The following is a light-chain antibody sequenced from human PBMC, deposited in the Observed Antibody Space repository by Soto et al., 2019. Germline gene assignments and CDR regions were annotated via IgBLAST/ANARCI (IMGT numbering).Light chain of an antibody. J-gene: IGLJ1*01. CDR3: QSYDSSLGGSYV. CDR2: GNS. V-gene: IGLV1-40*01. CDR1: SSNIGAGYD. Sequence: QSVLTQPPSVSGAPGQRVTISCTGSSSNIGAGYDVHWYQQLPGTAPKLLIYGNSNRPSGVPDRVSGSKSGTSASLAITGLQAEDEADYYCQSYDSSLGGSYVFGTGTKVTV.